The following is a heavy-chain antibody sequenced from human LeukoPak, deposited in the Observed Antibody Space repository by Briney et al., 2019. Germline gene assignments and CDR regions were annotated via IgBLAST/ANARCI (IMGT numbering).Heavy chain of an antibody. J-gene: IGHJ5*02. CDR2: INHSGST. CDR3: AIHAGSSSGWYDH. V-gene: IGHV4-34*01. D-gene: IGHD6-19*01. CDR1: GGSFSGYY. Sequence: PSETLSLTCAVYGGSFSGYYWSWIRQPPGKGLEWIGEINHSGSTNYNPSLKSRVTISVDTSKNQFSLKLSSVTAADTAVYYCAIHAGSSSGWYDHWGQGTLVTVSS.